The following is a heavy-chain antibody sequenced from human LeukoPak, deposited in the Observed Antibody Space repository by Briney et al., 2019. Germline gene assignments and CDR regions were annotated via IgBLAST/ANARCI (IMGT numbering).Heavy chain of an antibody. CDR1: GFTFSSYW. V-gene: IGHV3-7*04. Sequence: GGSLRLSCAASGFTFSSYWMSWVRQAPGKGLEWVANIKQDGSEKYYVDSVKGRFTISRDNAKNSLYLQMSSLRAEDTAVYYCATDLLTTVTTGKNYWGQGTLVTVSS. CDR2: IKQDGSEK. D-gene: IGHD4-17*01. CDR3: ATDLLTTVTTGKNY. J-gene: IGHJ4*02.